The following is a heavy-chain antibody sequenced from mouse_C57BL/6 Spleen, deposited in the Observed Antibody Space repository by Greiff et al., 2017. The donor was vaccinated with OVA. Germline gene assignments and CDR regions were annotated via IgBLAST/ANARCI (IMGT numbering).Heavy chain of an antibody. CDR1: GYTFTSYW. Sequence: QVQLQQPGAALVKPGASVKLSCKASGYTFTSYWMHWVKQRPGQGLVWIGMIHPNSGSNNYNEKFKSKATLTVDKSSSTAYMQLSSLTSEDSAVYYCARRGLAWFAYWGQGTLVTVSA. CDR2: IHPNSGSN. V-gene: IGHV1-64*01. J-gene: IGHJ3*01. D-gene: IGHD3-1*01. CDR3: ARRGLAWFAY.